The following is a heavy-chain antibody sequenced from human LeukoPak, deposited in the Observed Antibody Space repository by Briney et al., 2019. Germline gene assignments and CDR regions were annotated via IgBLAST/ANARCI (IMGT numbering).Heavy chain of an antibody. D-gene: IGHD7-27*01. CDR3: AKAGNWGSPSDY. Sequence: PGGSLRLSCAASGFTVSSNYMSWVRQAPGKGLEWVAFIRYDGSNKYYADSVKGRFTISRDNSKNTLYLQMNSLRAEDTAVYYCAKAGNWGSPSDYWGQGTLVTVSS. J-gene: IGHJ4*02. CDR1: GFTVSSNY. V-gene: IGHV3-30*02. CDR2: IRYDGSNK.